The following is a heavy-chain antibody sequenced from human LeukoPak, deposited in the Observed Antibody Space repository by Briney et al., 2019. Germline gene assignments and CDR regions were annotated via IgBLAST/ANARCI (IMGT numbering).Heavy chain of an antibody. D-gene: IGHD2-15*01. CDR2: IYYSGST. CDR3: ASFSYSRTFDY. CDR1: GGSISSYY. J-gene: IGHJ4*02. Sequence: SSETLSLTCTVSGGSISSYYWSWIRQPPGKGLEWIGYIYYSGSTNYNPSLKSRVTISVDTSKSQFSLKLSSVTAADTAVYYCASFSYSRTFDYWGQGTLVTVSS. V-gene: IGHV4-59*01.